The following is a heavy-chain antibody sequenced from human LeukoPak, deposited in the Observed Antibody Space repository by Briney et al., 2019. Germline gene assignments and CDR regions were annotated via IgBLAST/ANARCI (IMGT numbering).Heavy chain of an antibody. CDR1: GFTVSSNY. Sequence: GGSLRLSCAASGFTVSSNYMSWVRQAPGKGLEWVSVIYSGGGTYYADSVKGRFTISRDNSKNTLYLQMNSLRAEDTAVYYCARGYRSGGSCYPWYYYGMDVWGQGTTVTVSS. J-gene: IGHJ6*02. V-gene: IGHV3-53*01. CDR3: ARGYRSGGSCYPWYYYGMDV. CDR2: IYSGGGT. D-gene: IGHD2-15*01.